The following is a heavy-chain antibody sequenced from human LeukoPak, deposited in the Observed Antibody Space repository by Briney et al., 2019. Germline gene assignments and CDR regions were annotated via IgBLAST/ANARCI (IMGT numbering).Heavy chain of an antibody. J-gene: IGHJ4*02. CDR2: FSWNSGSV. CDR3: ARDRVRRPFDY. Sequence: GGSLRLSCAASGFTFTSYNMNWVRQAPGKGLEWVSSFSWNSGSVDSADSVKGRFTISRDNAKNSLYLQMNSLRAEDTAVYYCARDRVRRPFDYWGQGTLVTVSS. CDR1: GFTFTSYN. V-gene: IGHV3-48*04. D-gene: IGHD3-10*01.